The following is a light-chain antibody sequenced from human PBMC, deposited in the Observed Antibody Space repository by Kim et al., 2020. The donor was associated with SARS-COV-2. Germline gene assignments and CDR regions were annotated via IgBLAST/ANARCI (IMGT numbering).Light chain of an antibody. CDR2: GAS. V-gene: IGKV1-33*01. J-gene: IGKJ4*01. CDR3: QQYHDLPLT. Sequence: DIQMTQSPSSLSASIGDRVSITCQASQDISNYLNWYQQKPGKAPDLLIYGASNLETGVPSRFSGGGSGTEFAFTISGLQPEDIATYYCQQYHDLPLTFGGGTKVDIK. CDR1: QDISNY.